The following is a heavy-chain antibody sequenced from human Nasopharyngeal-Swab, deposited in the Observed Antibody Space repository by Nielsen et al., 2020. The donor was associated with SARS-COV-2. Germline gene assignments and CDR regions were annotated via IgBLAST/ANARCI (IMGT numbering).Heavy chain of an antibody. CDR2: VSYSGTA. V-gene: IGHV4-39*07. Sequence: SETLSLTCTVSGASISSSINYWGWIRQSPQKGLEWIGTVSYSGTANYHPSLNSRVTISVDTSKNQFSLKLIPVTAADTAVYYCARDESGDYLGLPFDYWGQGTLVTVSS. D-gene: IGHD4-17*01. CDR1: GASISSSINY. CDR3: ARDESGDYLGLPFDY. J-gene: IGHJ4*02.